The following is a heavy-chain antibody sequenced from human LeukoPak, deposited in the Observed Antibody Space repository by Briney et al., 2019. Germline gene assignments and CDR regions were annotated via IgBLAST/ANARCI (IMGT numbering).Heavy chain of an antibody. D-gene: IGHD2-8*01. CDR1: GDSVSSNSAT. J-gene: IGHJ4*02. CDR2: TYYRSKWNN. Sequence: SQTLSLTCDISGDSVSSNSATWDWIRQSPSRGLEWLGRTYYRSKWNNDHEVSVKSRITISPDTSKNQFSLQLNSVTPEDTALYYCARATSGVFDYWGQGTLVPVSS. CDR3: ARATSGVFDY. V-gene: IGHV6-1*01.